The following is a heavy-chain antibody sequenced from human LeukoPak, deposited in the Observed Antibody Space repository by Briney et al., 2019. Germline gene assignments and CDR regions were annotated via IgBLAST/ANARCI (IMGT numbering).Heavy chain of an antibody. CDR3: ATQVGHWFDP. Sequence: SESLSLTCTVYGGSISISSYYWGWIRQPPGKGLEWIGSIYYSGSTYYNPSLKSRVTISVDTSKNQFSQKLSSVTAADTALYYCATQVGHWFDPWGQGTLVTVSS. CDR1: GGSISISSYY. V-gene: IGHV4-39*07. J-gene: IGHJ5*02. CDR2: IYYSGST. D-gene: IGHD1-26*01.